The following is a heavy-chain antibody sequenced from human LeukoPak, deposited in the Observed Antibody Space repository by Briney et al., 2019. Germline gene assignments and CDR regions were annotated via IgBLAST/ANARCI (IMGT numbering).Heavy chain of an antibody. J-gene: IGHJ4*02. D-gene: IGHD4-17*01. V-gene: IGHV1-8*01. CDR1: GYTFTSYD. CDR2: MNPNSGNT. Sequence: ASVKVSCKASGYTFTSYDINWVRQATGQGLEWMGWMNPNSGNTGYAQKFQGRVTMTRNTSISTAYMELSSLRSEDTAVYYCARQLDSDYGFDYWGQGTLVTVSS. CDR3: ARQLDSDYGFDY.